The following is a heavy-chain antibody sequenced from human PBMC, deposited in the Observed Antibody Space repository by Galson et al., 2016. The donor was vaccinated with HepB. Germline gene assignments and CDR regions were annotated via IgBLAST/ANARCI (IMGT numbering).Heavy chain of an antibody. CDR3: ARAGGITFGGDPIIDAFDI. CDR2: IWYDGINK. Sequence: SLRLSCAASGFTFSNYGMHWVRQAPGKGPEWVAVIWYDGINKYYADSVKGRFTISRDNSKNTLYLQMNSLRVEDTAVYYCARAGGITFGGDPIIDAFDIWGQGTMVTVSS. J-gene: IGHJ3*02. D-gene: IGHD3-16*01. V-gene: IGHV3-33*01. CDR1: GFTFSNYG.